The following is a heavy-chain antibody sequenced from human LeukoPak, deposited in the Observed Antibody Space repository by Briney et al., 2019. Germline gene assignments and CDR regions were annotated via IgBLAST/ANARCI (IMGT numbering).Heavy chain of an antibody. J-gene: IGHJ3*02. CDR1: GYTFTGHY. CDR3: ARDRRAYYDSSGYHHFDI. CDR2: INPNSGGT. Sequence: ASVKVSCKASGYTFTGHYMHWVRQAPGQGLEWMGWINPNSGGTNYAQKFQGRVTMTRDTSISTAYMELSRLRSDDTAVYYCARDRRAYYDSSGYHHFDIWGQGTMVTVSS. D-gene: IGHD3-22*01. V-gene: IGHV1-2*02.